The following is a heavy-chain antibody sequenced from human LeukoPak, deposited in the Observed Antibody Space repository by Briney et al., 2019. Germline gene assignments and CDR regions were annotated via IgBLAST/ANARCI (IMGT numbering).Heavy chain of an antibody. V-gene: IGHV4-39*01. CDR3: ARQSNYYGSGPGQFDY. CDR1: GGSISSSSYY. D-gene: IGHD3-10*01. Sequence: PSETLSLTCTVSGGSISSSSYYWGWIRQPPGKGLEWIGSIYYSGSTYYNPSLKSRVTISVDTSKNQFSLKLSSVTAADTAVYYCARQSNYYGSGPGQFDYWGQGTLVTVSS. CDR2: IYYSGST. J-gene: IGHJ4*02.